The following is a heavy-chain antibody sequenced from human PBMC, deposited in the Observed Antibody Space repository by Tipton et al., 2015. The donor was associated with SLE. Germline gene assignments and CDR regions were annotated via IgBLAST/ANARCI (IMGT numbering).Heavy chain of an antibody. CDR3: ARDKDRAMAYFDY. CDR2: IKKDGSED. CDR1: GFTFSNFW. D-gene: IGHD5-18*01. V-gene: IGHV3-7*01. J-gene: IGHJ4*02. Sequence: SLRLSCATSGFTFSNFWMSWVRQAPGKGLEWVANIKKDGSEDYYVDSVKGRFIISRDNAKNSLSLQMNSLRAEDTAVYYCARDKDRAMAYFDYWGQGTLVTVSS.